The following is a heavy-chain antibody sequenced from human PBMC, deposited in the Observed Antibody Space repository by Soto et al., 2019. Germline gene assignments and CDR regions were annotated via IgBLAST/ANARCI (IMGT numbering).Heavy chain of an antibody. J-gene: IGHJ4*02. CDR3: ARRDQYCSGGSCYSHFDY. Sequence: QVQLVQSGAEVKKPGASVKVSCKASGYTFTSYYMHWVRQAPGQGLEWMGIINPSGGSTSYAQKFQGRVTMTRATSTSTVYMELSSLRSEDTAVYYCARRDQYCSGGSCYSHFDYWGQGTLVTVSS. CDR1: GYTFTSYY. V-gene: IGHV1-46*03. D-gene: IGHD2-15*01. CDR2: INPSGGST.